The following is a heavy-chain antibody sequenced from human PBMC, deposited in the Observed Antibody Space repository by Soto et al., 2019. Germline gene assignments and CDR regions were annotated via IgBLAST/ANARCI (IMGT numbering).Heavy chain of an antibody. V-gene: IGHV4-59*01. J-gene: IGHJ4*02. Sequence: ASETLSLTCTVSGGSISSYYWSWIRQPPGKGLEWIGYIYYSGSTNYNPSLKSRVTISVDTSKNQFSLKLSSVTAADTAVYYCARAVGGGFDDRGQGTLVTVSS. CDR2: IYYSGST. CDR3: ARAVGGGFDD. CDR1: GGSISSYY. D-gene: IGHD2-15*01.